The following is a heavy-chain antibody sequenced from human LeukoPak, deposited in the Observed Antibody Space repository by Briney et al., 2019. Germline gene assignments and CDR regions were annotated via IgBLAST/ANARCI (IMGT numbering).Heavy chain of an antibody. CDR3: ARAQVAATAENFDY. J-gene: IGHJ4*02. V-gene: IGHV1-46*01. CDR2: INPSGGST. CDR1: GYAFTSYY. Sequence: VASVTVSFKASGYAFTSYYMHWVRHAPGQGLEWMGIINPSGGSTSYAQKFQGRVTMTRDTSTSTVYMELSSLRSEDTAVYYCARAQVAATAENFDYWGQGTLVTVSS. D-gene: IGHD2-15*01.